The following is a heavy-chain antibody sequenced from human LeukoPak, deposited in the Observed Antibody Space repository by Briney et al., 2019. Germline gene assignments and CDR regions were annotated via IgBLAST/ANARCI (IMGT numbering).Heavy chain of an antibody. CDR1: GGSIIGNY. Sequence: KASETLSLTCSVSGGSIIGNYWSWIRQPPGKGLELIGSIYHTGTTYNNPSLKSRVTISVNASTNQLSLKLNSVTAADTAVYYCARGSGWCSSSTCYYFDYWGQGNLVSVSS. V-gene: IGHV4-59*01. D-gene: IGHD2-2*01. CDR3: ARGSGWCSSSTCYYFDY. J-gene: IGHJ4*02. CDR2: IYHTGTT.